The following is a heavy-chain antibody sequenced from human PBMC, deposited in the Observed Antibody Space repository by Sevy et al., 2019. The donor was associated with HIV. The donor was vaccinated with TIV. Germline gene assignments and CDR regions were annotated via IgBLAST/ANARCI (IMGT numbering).Heavy chain of an antibody. J-gene: IGHJ4*02. CDR3: ARDRRTLNYYASSGYNYYFDY. CDR1: GFTFSSYE. V-gene: IGHV3-48*03. Sequence: GGSLRLSCAASGFTFSSYEMNWVRQAPWKGLEWVSYISSSGSTIYYADSVKGRFTISRDNAKNSLYLQMNSLRAEDTAVYYCARDRRTLNYYASSGYNYYFDYWGQGTLVTVSS. CDR2: ISSSGSTI. D-gene: IGHD3-22*01.